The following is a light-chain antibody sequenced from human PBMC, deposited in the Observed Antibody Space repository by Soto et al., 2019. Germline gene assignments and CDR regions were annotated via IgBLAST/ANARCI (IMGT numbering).Light chain of an antibody. J-gene: IGLJ2*01. V-gene: IGLV2-23*01. CDR1: SSGVENYNL. CDR2: EGS. CDR3: SSYAGAVV. Sequence: QSALTQPASMSGSPGQSITLSCTRTSSGVENYNLVSWYQHRPGKAPKLIIYEGSQRPSGVSDRFSGSKSGNTASLTISGLRAEDEADYYCSSYAGAVVFGGGTQLTFL.